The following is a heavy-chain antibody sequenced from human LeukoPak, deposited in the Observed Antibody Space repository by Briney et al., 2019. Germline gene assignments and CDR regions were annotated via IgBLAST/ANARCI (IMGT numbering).Heavy chain of an antibody. CDR1: GFTFSLYS. CDR2: ISNDGSNK. J-gene: IGHJ3*02. CDR3: ANEGQQLAPGAFDI. D-gene: IGHD6-13*01. Sequence: GGSLRLSCAASGFTFSLYSMYWVRQAPGKGLEWEAVISNDGSNKYYADSVKGRFNISRDNSKNTLYLQMNSLRAEDTAVYYCANEGQQLAPGAFDIWGQGTMVTVSS. V-gene: IGHV3-30-3*02.